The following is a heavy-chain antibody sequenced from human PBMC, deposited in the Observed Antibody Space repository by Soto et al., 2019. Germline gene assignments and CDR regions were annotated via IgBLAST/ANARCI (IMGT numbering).Heavy chain of an antibody. CDR3: VSWELHFDY. D-gene: IGHD1-26*01. CDR1: GFTFSSYA. J-gene: IGHJ4*02. CDR2: ISSNGGST. V-gene: IGHV3-64D*06. Sequence: PGGSLRLSCSASGFTFSSYAMHWVRQAPGKGLENVSAISSNGGSTYYADSVKGRFTISRDNSKNTLYLQMSSLRAEDTAVYYCVSWELHFDYWGQGTLVTVSS.